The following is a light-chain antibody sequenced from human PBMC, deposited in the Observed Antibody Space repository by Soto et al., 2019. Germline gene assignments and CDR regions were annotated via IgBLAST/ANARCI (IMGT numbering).Light chain of an antibody. CDR1: QSISKH. CDR2: AAA. V-gene: IGKV1-39*01. CDR3: LQTYSSWWT. J-gene: IGKJ1*01. Sequence: DIQMTQSPSPLPASVGDSVTITCRENQSISKHLNWYQQKQGKAPNLXIYAAASLQSGVPSRFSGSGSGTDFTLTISTLQREDFATYYCLQTYSSWWTFGQGTKVDIK.